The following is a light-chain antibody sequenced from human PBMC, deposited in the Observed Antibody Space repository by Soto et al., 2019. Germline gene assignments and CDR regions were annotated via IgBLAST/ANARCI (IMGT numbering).Light chain of an antibody. CDR2: EVS. CDR1: SSDVGGYEY. V-gene: IGLV2-14*01. CDR3: SSYTSSSIPV. Sequence: QSVLTQPASVSGSPGQSITISCTGSSSDVGGYEYVSWYQQYPGKPPKLMIYEVSNRPSGVSNRFSGSKSGNTASLTISGLQAEDEANYYCSSYTSSSIPVFGGGTKVTLL. J-gene: IGLJ3*02.